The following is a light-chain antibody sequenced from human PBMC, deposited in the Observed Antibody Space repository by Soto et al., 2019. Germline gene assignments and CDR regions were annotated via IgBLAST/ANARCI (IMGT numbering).Light chain of an antibody. CDR3: MQALQTPRT. CDR2: LGS. Sequence: DLVMTQSPLSLPVTPGEPASISCRSSQSLLHSNGYNYLDWYLQKPEQSPQLLIYLGSNRASGVPDRFSGSGSGTDFTLKISRVEAEDVGVYYCMQALQTPRTFGQGTKVEIK. V-gene: IGKV2-28*01. J-gene: IGKJ1*01. CDR1: QSLLHSNGYNY.